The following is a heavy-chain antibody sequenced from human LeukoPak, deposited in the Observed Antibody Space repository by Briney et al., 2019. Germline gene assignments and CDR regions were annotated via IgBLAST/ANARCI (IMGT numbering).Heavy chain of an antibody. J-gene: IGHJ4*02. V-gene: IGHV3-53*01. D-gene: IGHD5-12*01. CDR3: ARGDGGYVY. CDR1: GVPGDSDY. CDR2: IYVGGTT. Sequence: PGGSLGLSCGATGVPGDSDYMTWRRHGAGQGLEWVSVIYVGGTTYYADSVKGRFTVSRDNSKNTVYLQMNSLRVEDTAVYYCARGDGGYVYWGQGTQVTGSS.